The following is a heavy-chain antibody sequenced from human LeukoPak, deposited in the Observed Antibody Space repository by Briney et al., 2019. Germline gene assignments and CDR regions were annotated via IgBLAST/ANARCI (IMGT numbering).Heavy chain of an antibody. CDR2: IKQDGSEK. J-gene: IGHJ3*02. CDR1: GFTFSSYW. CDR3: ARDKYQLRMTDDAFDI. Sequence: GGSLRLSCAASGFTFSSYWMSWVRQAPGKGLEWVANIKQDGSEKYYVDSVKGRFTISRDNAKNSLYLQMNSLRAEDTAVYYCARDKYQLRMTDDAFDIWGQGTMVTVSS. V-gene: IGHV3-7*01. D-gene: IGHD2-2*01.